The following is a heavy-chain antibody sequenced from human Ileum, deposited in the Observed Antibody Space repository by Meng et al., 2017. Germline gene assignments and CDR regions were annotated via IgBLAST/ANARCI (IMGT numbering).Heavy chain of an antibody. CDR1: GFIFSSHD. CDR2: MNPNSGNT. CDR3: ARRTQSTGTALGY. V-gene: IGHV1-8*01. Sequence: QVQLVQFGPVVKKPGPSVTSSGKASGFIFSSHDINWVRQAPRQGLEWMGWMNPNSGNTGFAQKFQDRITMTRDTSINTAYMELSSLTSEDTAVYYCARRTQSTGTALGYWGQGTLVTVSS. J-gene: IGHJ4*02. D-gene: IGHD1-1*01.